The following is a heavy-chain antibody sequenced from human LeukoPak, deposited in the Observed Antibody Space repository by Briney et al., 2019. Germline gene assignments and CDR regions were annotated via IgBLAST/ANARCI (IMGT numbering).Heavy chain of an antibody. CDR2: IYPGDSDT. J-gene: IGHJ4*02. CDR3: ATLGYCSGGSCYPGSYFDY. CDR1: GYSFTSYW. D-gene: IGHD2-15*01. V-gene: IGHV5-51*01. Sequence: GESLKISCKGSGYSFTSYWIGWVRQMPGKGLEWMGIIYPGDSDTRYSPSFQGQVTISADKSISTAYLQWSSLKASDTAMYYCATLGYCSGGSCYPGSYFDYWGQGTLVTVSS.